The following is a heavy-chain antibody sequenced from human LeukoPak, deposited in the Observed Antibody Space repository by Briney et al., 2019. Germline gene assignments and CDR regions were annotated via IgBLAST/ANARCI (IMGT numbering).Heavy chain of an antibody. Sequence: SQTLSLTCAISGDSVSSNSAAWNWIRQSPSRGLEWLGRTYYRSKWYNDYAVSVKSRITINPDTSKNQFSLQLNSVTPEDTAVYYCARVLRLPTSGYSSSWTNYYYGMDVWGQGTTVTVSS. CDR1: GDSVSSNSAA. CDR3: ARVLRLPTSGYSSSWTNYYYGMDV. D-gene: IGHD6-13*01. V-gene: IGHV6-1*01. CDR2: TYYRSKWYN. J-gene: IGHJ6*02.